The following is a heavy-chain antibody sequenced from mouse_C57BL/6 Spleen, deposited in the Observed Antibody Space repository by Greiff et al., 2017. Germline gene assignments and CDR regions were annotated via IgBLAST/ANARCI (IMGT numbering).Heavy chain of an antibody. J-gene: IGHJ4*01. Sequence: EVQLQQSGPELVKPGASVKISCKASGYSFTDYNMNWVKQSNGKSLEWIGVINPNYGTTSYNQKFKGKATLTVDQSSSTAYMQLNSLTSEDSAVYYCARTWITTVVGEYYYAMDYWGQGTSVTVSS. CDR1: GYSFTDYN. CDR3: ARTWITTVVGEYYYAMDY. D-gene: IGHD1-1*01. CDR2: INPNYGTT. V-gene: IGHV1-39*01.